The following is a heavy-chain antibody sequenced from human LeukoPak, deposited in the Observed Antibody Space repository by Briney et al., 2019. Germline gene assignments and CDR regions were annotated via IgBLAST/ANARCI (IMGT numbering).Heavy chain of an antibody. CDR2: VSYDGSIK. CDR1: GFTFSSYA. J-gene: IGHJ4*02. V-gene: IGHV3-30-3*01. D-gene: IGHD2-2*03. Sequence: GRSLRLSCAASGFTFSSYAIHWVRQAPGKGLEWVAVVSYDGSIKYYADSVKGRFTISRDNSKNTLYLQMNSLRGEDTAVYYCARDGYCSSTSCLDYWGQGALVTVSS. CDR3: ARDGYCSSTSCLDY.